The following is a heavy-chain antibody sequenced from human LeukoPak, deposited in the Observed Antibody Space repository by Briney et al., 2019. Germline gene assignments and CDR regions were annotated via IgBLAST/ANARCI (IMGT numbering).Heavy chain of an antibody. J-gene: IGHJ1*01. CDR3: AKDAQRGFDYSNSLQN. CDR1: GFTFSHYG. D-gene: IGHD4-11*01. CDR2: IWSDGSDK. Sequence: PGGSLRLSCAASGFTFSHYGMHWVRQTPGAGLEWVAVIWSDGSDKYYAKSVKGRFTISRDNSKNSLFLQMNSLRAEDTAVYYCAKDAQRGFDYSNSLQNWGQGSLATVSS. V-gene: IGHV3-33*06.